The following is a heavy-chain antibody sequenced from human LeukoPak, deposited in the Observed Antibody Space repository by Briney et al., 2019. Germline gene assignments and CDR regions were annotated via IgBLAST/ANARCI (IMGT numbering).Heavy chain of an antibody. CDR1: GYTFTTFH. D-gene: IGHD4-23*01. J-gene: IGHJ4*02. CDR2: INAYNGNT. V-gene: IGHV1-18*01. Sequence: ASVKASCKASGYTFTTFHIKWVSQAPGQGLEWMGRINAYNGNTNYEQKLQGRVIMTTDTSTSTVYMELRSLRSDDTAVYYCASGGRGNFDYWGQGTLVTVSS. CDR3: ASGGRGNFDY.